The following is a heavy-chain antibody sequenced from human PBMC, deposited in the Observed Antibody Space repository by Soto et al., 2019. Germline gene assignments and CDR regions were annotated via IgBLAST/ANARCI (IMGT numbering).Heavy chain of an antibody. J-gene: IGHJ6*02. D-gene: IGHD6-6*01. V-gene: IGHV4-34*01. CDR1: GGSFSGYY. CDR3: ARRRRMEQLAARYYGMDV. Sequence: QVQLQQWGAGLLKPSETLSLTCAVYGGSFSGYYWSWIRQPPGKGLEWIGEINHSGSTNYNPSLKSRVTISVDTSKNQFSLKLSSVTAADTAVYYCARRRRMEQLAARYYGMDVWGQGTTVTVSS. CDR2: INHSGST.